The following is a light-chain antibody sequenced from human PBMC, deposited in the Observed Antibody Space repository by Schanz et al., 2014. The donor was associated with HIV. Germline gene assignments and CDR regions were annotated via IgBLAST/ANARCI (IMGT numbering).Light chain of an antibody. J-gene: IGLJ3*02. Sequence: QSVLTQPPSASGTPGQRVTISCSGSSSNIGRNAVYWYQQLPGTAPKLLIYRNNQRPSGVPDRFSGSKSGTSASLAISGLRSEDDADYYCAAWDDSLNGSGVFGGGTKLTVL. V-gene: IGLV1-47*01. CDR3: AAWDDSLNGSGV. CDR1: SSNIGRNA. CDR2: RNN.